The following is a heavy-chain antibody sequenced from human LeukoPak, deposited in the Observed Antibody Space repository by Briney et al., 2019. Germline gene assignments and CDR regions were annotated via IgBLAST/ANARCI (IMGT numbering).Heavy chain of an antibody. V-gene: IGHV1-69*05. CDR3: ARSHLMLATRTSYYFDY. J-gene: IGHJ4*02. CDR2: FNPISGTP. D-gene: IGHD3-10*02. CDR1: GGTLTNFP. Sequence: SVKVSCKASGGTLTNFPVSWVRQVPGQGLEWVGGFNPISGTPTYAQKFHGRATITTDESTGTDYMELSSLRSEDTALYYCARSHLMLATRTSYYFDYWGQGTLVTVSS.